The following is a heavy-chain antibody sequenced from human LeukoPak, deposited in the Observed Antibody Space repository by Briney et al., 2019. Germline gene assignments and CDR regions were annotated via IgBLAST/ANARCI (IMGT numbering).Heavy chain of an antibody. J-gene: IGHJ4*02. D-gene: IGHD3-16*01. CDR1: GFTFSRYW. CDR2: IKPDGGEK. V-gene: IGHV3-7*01. CDR3: ARDLREGFDY. Sequence: GGSLRLSCAASGFTFSRYWMSWVRQAPGKGLEWVANIKPDGGEKYYVDSVKGRFTISRDNTKNSLYLQMNSLRAEDTAVYYCARDLREGFDYWGQGTLVTVSS.